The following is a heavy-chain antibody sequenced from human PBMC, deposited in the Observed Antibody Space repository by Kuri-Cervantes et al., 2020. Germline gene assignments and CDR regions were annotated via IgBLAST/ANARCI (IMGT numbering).Heavy chain of an antibody. D-gene: IGHD3-10*01. CDR3: ARDLGYYGSFSIFRDDVFDI. J-gene: IGHJ3*02. CDR1: GGSISSSSYY. CDR2: IYYSGST. Sequence: SETLSLTCTVSGGSISSSSYYWGCIHQPPGMGLEWIGSIYYSGSTYYNTSLKSRVTISVDTSKNQFSLKLSFVTAADTAVYYCARDLGYYGSFSIFRDDVFDIWGQGAMVTVSS. V-gene: IGHV4-39*07.